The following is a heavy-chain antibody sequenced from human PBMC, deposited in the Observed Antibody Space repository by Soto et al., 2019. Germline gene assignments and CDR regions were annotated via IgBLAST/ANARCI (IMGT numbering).Heavy chain of an antibody. Sequence: EVQLLESGGGLVQPGGSLRLSCAASGFTFSSYAMSWVRQAPGKGLEWVSAISGSGGSTYYADSVKGRFTISRDNSKNTLYLQMNSLRAEDTAVYYCAKDRGYSSGWYSWFDPWGQGTLVTVSS. CDR3: AKDRGYSSGWYSWFDP. V-gene: IGHV3-23*01. J-gene: IGHJ5*02. D-gene: IGHD6-19*01. CDR2: ISGSGGST. CDR1: GFTFSSYA.